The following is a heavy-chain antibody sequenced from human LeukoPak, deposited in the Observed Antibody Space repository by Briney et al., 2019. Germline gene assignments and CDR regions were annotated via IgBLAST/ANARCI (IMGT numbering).Heavy chain of an antibody. CDR3: ASSDCSSTSCYQEQNQFDY. CDR1: GYTFTSYG. J-gene: IGHJ4*02. Sequence: SVKVSCKASGYTFTSYGISWVRQAPGQGLEWMGGIIPIFGTANYAQKFQGRVTITADESTSTAYMELSSLRSEDTAVYYCASSDCSSTSCYQEQNQFDYWGQGTLVTVSS. D-gene: IGHD2-2*01. V-gene: IGHV1-69*13. CDR2: IIPIFGTA.